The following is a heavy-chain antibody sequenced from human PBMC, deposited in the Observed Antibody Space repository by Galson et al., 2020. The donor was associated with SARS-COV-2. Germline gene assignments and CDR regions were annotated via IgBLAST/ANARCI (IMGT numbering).Heavy chain of an antibody. CDR1: GFTFGSHA. Sequence: GGSLRLSCAASGFTFGSHAMHWVRQAPGKGLEWVAMISYDGTDKYFADSVMGRFTLSRDNSKNTLSLQMDGLRAEDTAVYYCARDHDVLTGYPSYYFDSWGQGTLVTVSS. V-gene: IGHV3-30*04. CDR2: ISYDGTDK. CDR3: ARDHDVLTGYPSYYFDS. D-gene: IGHD3-9*01. J-gene: IGHJ4*02.